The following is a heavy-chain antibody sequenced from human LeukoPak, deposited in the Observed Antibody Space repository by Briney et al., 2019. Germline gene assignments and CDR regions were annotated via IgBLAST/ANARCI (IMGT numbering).Heavy chain of an antibody. Sequence: KASETLSLTCAVYGGSFSGYYWSWIRQPPGKGLEWIGEINHSGSTNYNPSLKSRVTISVDTSKNQFSLKLSSVTAADTAVYYCARVSKLRELVTTTYFDYWGQGTLVTVSS. CDR2: INHSGST. V-gene: IGHV4-34*01. D-gene: IGHD3-9*01. CDR1: GGSFSGYY. CDR3: ARVSKLRELVTTTYFDY. J-gene: IGHJ4*02.